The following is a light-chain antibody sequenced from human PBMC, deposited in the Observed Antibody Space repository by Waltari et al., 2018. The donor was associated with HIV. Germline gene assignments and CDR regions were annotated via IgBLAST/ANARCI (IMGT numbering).Light chain of an antibody. CDR2: GNI. V-gene: IGLV1-40*01. CDR3: QSYDTRSSGFLV. J-gene: IGLJ3*02. CDR1: SPNIGANYD. Sequence: QSVLTQPPSVSGAPGQTVTISCTGSSPNIGANYDVPWLQQLPGRAPKVLVYGNIYRPPGVPDRFSGSKSGTSASLAITGLQADDEGYYYCQSYDTRSSGFLVFGGGTKVTVL.